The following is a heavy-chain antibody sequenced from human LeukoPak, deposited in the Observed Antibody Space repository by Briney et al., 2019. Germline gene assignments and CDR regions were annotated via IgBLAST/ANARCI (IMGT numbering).Heavy chain of an antibody. CDR3: AKDSPRDDYVRGSYRYSRRGLDI. V-gene: IGHV1-18*01. J-gene: IGHJ3*02. Sequence: ASVKVSCKASGYEFSSYGISWVRQAPGQGLEWMGWISAYKGKTKYAEKFQGRLTMTTETSTSTAYMELRSLTSADTAVYYCAKDSPRDDYVRGSYRYSRRGLDIWGQGTLVTASS. CDR2: ISAYKGKT. D-gene: IGHD3-16*02. CDR1: GYEFSSYG.